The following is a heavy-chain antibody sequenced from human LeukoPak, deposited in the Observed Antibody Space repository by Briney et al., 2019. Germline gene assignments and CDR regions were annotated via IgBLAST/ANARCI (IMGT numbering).Heavy chain of an antibody. J-gene: IGHJ4*02. Sequence: ASVKVSCKASGGSFSNYAINWVRQAPGQGLEWMGGSIPMFGTANYAQKSQGRVTITADESTSTAYMKLSSLRSEDTAVYYCARGDYYDSSGFYRGGDYFDYWGQGTLVTVSS. CDR3: ARGDYYDSSGFYRGGDYFDY. D-gene: IGHD3-22*01. CDR2: SIPMFGTA. CDR1: GGSFSNYA. V-gene: IGHV1-69*13.